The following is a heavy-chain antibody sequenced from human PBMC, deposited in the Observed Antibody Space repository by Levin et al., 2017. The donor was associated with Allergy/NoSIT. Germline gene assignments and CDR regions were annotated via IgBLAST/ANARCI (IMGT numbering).Heavy chain of an antibody. V-gene: IGHV3-7*01. CDR2: IEQDGSEK. CDR3: ARGSTSLPD. J-gene: IGHJ4*02. Sequence: GGSLRLSCAASGFTFSNYWMSWVRQAPGKGPEWVANIEQDGSEKYYVDSVKGRFTISRDNAKTSLYLQMNSLRAEDTAVYYCARGSTSLPDWGQGTLVTVSS. D-gene: IGHD2-2*01. CDR1: GFTFSNYW.